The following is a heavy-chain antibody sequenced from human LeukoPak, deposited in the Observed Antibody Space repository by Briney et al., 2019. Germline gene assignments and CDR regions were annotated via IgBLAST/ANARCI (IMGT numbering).Heavy chain of an antibody. CDR2: IRYDGSDK. CDR3: ARDSGYSYGSGNYFDY. V-gene: IGHV3-30*02. J-gene: IGHJ4*02. D-gene: IGHD5-18*01. CDR1: GFTFSSYG. Sequence: GGSLRLSCAASGFTFSSYGMHWVRQAPGKGLEWVAFIRYDGSDKYYADSVKGRFTISRDNSKNTLYLQMNSLRAEDTAVYYCARDSGYSYGSGNYFDYWGQGTLVTVSS.